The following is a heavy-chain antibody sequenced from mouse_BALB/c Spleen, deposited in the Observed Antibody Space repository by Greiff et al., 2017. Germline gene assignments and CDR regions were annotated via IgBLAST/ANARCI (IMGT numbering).Heavy chain of an antibody. CDR1: GFTFSSYA. V-gene: IGHV5-9-3*01. J-gene: IGHJ3*01. Sequence: EVQLVESGGGLVKPGGSLKLSCAASGFTFSSYAMSWVRQTPEKRLEWVATISSGGSYTYYPDSVKGRFTISRDNAKNTLYLQMSSLRSEDTAMYYCASEGGSSFAYWGQGTLVTVSA. CDR3: ASEGGSSFAY. CDR2: ISSGGSYT. D-gene: IGHD1-1*01.